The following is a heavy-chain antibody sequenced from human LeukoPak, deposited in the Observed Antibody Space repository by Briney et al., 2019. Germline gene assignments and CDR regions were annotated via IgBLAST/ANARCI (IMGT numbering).Heavy chain of an antibody. Sequence: ASETLSLTCAVYGGSFSGYYWSWIRQPPGKGLEWIGEINHSGSTNYNPSLKSRVTISVDTSKNQFSLKLSSVTAADTAVYYCARDPYSSSWYESPYWYFDLWGRGTLVTVSS. CDR2: INHSGST. V-gene: IGHV4-34*01. D-gene: IGHD6-13*01. CDR1: GGSFSGYY. J-gene: IGHJ2*01. CDR3: ARDPYSSSWYESPYWYFDL.